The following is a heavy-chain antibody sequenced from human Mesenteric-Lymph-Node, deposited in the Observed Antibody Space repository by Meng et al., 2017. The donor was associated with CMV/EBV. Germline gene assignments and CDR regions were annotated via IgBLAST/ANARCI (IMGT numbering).Heavy chain of an antibody. CDR2: IKEDGSAQ. J-gene: IGHJ3*02. Sequence: GESLKISCAASGFTFNTYYMTWVRQGPGKGLEWVANIKEDGSAQYYVDSVKGRFTISRDNSKNTLYLEMNSLRLEDTAIYYCAREGYSSGRAEAFDILGQGTMVTVSS. D-gene: IGHD6-19*01. CDR1: GFTFNTYY. V-gene: IGHV3-7*01. CDR3: AREGYSSGRAEAFDI.